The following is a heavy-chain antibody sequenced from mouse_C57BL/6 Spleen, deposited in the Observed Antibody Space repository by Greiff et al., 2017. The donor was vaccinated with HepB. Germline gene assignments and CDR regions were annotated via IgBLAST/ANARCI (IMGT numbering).Heavy chain of an antibody. CDR2: ISYDGSN. CDR1: GYSITSGYY. Sequence: EVQLQQSGPGLVKPSQSLSLTCSVTGYSITSGYYWNWIRQFPGNKLEWMGYISYDGSNNYNPSLKNRISITRDTSKNQFFLKLNSVTTEDTATYYGAREDYGSSFDYWGQGTTLTVSS. J-gene: IGHJ2*01. D-gene: IGHD1-1*01. CDR3: AREDYGSSFDY. V-gene: IGHV3-6*01.